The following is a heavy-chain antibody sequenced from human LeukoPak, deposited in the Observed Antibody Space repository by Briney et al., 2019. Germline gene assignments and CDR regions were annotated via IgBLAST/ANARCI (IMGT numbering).Heavy chain of an antibody. CDR3: TRGAPASYCSGGSCPYFDY. J-gene: IGHJ4*02. Sequence: ASVKVSCKASGYTFTSYDVNWVRQATGQGLEWMGWVNPNSGHTGYAQKFQGRVTMTTNTSISTASMELCSLSSEDTAVYYCTRGAPASYCSGGSCPYFDYWGQGTLVSVSS. CDR1: GYTFTSYD. CDR2: VNPNSGHT. D-gene: IGHD2-15*01. V-gene: IGHV1-8*01.